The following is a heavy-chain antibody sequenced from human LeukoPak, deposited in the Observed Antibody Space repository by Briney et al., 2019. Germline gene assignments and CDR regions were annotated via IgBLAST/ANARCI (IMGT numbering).Heavy chain of an antibody. J-gene: IGHJ4*02. V-gene: IGHV3-23*01. Sequence: GGSLRLSCAASEFTYGMNWVRQAPGKGLECVSAISSSGSNTYYADSVKGRFIISRDNSKNTLDLQMNGLRADDTAVYFCAKDRIKVWFDHRGSFGYWGQGALVTVSP. CDR3: AKDRIKVWFDHRGSFGY. CDR2: ISSSGSNT. CDR1: EFTYG. D-gene: IGHD3-10*01.